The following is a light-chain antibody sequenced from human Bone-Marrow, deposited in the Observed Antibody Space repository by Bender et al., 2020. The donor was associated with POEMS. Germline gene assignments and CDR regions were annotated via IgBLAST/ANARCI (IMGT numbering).Light chain of an antibody. J-gene: IGLJ3*02. V-gene: IGLV2-23*01. CDR3: CSFAGSIFWV. CDR1: SSDVGGYDF. CDR2: EGT. Sequence: QSAVTQPRSVSGSPGQSVTISCTGTSSDVGGYDFVSWYKQLPGRAPNLIIYEGTKRPSGVSNRFSGSKSGNTASLTISGLQAEDEADYYCCSFAGSIFWVFGGGTKLTVL.